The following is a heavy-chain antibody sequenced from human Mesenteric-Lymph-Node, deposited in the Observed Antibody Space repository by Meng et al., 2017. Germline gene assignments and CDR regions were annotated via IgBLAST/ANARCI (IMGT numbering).Heavy chain of an antibody. CDR1: GGSFSGYY. D-gene: IGHD2-15*01. CDR2: INHSGST. Sequence: SETLSLTCVVYGGSFSGYYWSWIRQPPGKGLEWIGEINHSGSTNYNPSLKSRVTISVDTSKNQFSLKLSSVTAADTAVYYCARTVVVVVAAGNYYYYGMDVWGQGTTVTVSS. J-gene: IGHJ6*02. CDR3: ARTVVVVVAAGNYYYYGMDV. V-gene: IGHV4-34*01.